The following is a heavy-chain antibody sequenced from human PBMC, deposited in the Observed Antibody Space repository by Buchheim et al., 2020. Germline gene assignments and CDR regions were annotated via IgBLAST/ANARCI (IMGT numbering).Heavy chain of an antibody. CDR3: TSGGQIRNGDY. D-gene: IGHD4-23*01. CDR1: GFTFSDYY. J-gene: IGHJ4*02. V-gene: IGHV3-11*06. CDR2: ISGSSSET. Sequence: QVQLVESGGGLVQPGGSLRLSCAASGFTFSDYYMTWVRQAPGKGLEWLSMISGSSSETNYADSVRGRFTISRDNAKNSLYLQMTSLRVEDTAVYYCTSGGQIRNGDYWGQGTL.